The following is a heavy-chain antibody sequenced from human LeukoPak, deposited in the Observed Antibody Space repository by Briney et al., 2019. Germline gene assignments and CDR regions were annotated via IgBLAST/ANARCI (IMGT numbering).Heavy chain of an antibody. J-gene: IGHJ5*02. CDR3: ARERFATTGTGWFDP. V-gene: IGHV3-30*04. Sequence: PGRSLRLSCAASGFTFSSYAFHWVRQAPGKGLEWVSVISDDGSNKYYADSVKGRFTISRDNSKNTLYVQMSSLRAEDTAMYYCARERFATTGTGWFDPWGQGTLVTVSS. D-gene: IGHD1-1*01. CDR2: ISDDGSNK. CDR1: GFTFSSYA.